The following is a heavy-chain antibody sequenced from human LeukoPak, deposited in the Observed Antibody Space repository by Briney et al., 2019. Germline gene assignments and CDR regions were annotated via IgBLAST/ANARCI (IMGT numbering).Heavy chain of an antibody. J-gene: IGHJ4*02. CDR2: INPNSGGT. V-gene: IGHV1-2*02. Sequence: ASVKVSCKASGYTFTGYYMHWVRQAPRQGLEWMGWINPNSGGTNYAQKFQGRVTMTRDTSISTAYMELSRLRSDDTAVYYCARDDSSGYYYSFDYWGQGTLVTVSS. D-gene: IGHD3-22*01. CDR1: GYTFTGYY. CDR3: ARDDSSGYYYSFDY.